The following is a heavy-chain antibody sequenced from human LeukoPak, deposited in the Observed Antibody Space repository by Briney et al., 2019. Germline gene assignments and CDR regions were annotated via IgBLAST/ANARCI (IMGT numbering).Heavy chain of an antibody. CDR3: ARDAPTRWSAIVNWFDP. Sequence: ASVKVSCKASGCTFTGYYMHWVRQAPGQGLEWMGWINPNSGGTNYAQKFQGRVTMTRDTSISTAYMELSRLRSDDTAVYYCARDAPTRWSAIVNWFDPWGQGTLVTVSS. CDR1: GCTFTGYY. V-gene: IGHV1-2*02. CDR2: INPNSGGT. D-gene: IGHD3-22*01. J-gene: IGHJ5*02.